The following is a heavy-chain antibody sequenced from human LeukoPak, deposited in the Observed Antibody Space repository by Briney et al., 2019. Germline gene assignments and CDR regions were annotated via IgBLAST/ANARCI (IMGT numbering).Heavy chain of an antibody. V-gene: IGHV3-30*04. CDR3: ARLGARQMLGY. D-gene: IGHD3-16*01. J-gene: IGHJ4*02. CDR1: GFPFSSYA. CDR2: ISYDGSNK. Sequence: GGSLRLSCAASGFPFSSYAMHWVRQAPGKGLEWVAVISYDGSNKYYADSVKGRFTISRDNSKNTLYLQMNSLTAEDTAVYYCARLGARQMLGYWGQETLVTVSS.